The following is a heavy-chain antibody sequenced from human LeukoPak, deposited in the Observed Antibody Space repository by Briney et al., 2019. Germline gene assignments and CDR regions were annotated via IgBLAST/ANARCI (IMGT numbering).Heavy chain of an antibody. J-gene: IGHJ4*02. D-gene: IGHD3-3*01. CDR2: INPNSGGT. CDR1: GYTFTGYY. Sequence: ASVKVSCKASGYTFTGYYMHWVRQAPGQGLEWMGWINPNSGGTNYAQKFQGRVTMTRDTSISTAYMELSRLRSDDTAVYYCARVPYDFWSGYYKLDFDYWGQGTLVTVSS. CDR3: ARVPYDFWSGYYKLDFDY. V-gene: IGHV1-2*02.